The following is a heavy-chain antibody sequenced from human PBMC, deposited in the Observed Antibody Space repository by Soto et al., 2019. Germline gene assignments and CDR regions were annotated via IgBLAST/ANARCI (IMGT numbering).Heavy chain of an antibody. D-gene: IGHD2-2*01. CDR3: TTVSSTSFGYYYYYGMDV. CDR1: GFTFSNAW. Sequence: PGGSLRLSCAASGFTFSNAWMSWVRQAPGKGLEWVGRIKSKTDGGTTDYAAPVKGRFTISSDDSKNTLYLQMNSLKTEDTAVYSCTTVSSTSFGYYYYYGMDVWGQGTTVTVSS. J-gene: IGHJ6*02. CDR2: IKSKTDGGTT. V-gene: IGHV3-15*01.